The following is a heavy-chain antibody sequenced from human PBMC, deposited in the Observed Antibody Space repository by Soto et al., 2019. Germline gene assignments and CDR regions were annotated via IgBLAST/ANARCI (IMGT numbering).Heavy chain of an antibody. V-gene: IGHV3-53*01. D-gene: IGHD1-1*01. J-gene: IGHJ3*01. Sequence: PVGSLRLSCAASGLTVSGKKYVAWVRQAPGKGLEWVSALYDVDGSFYSDPVKGRFTTSSDSSKTTVYLQMNDLRPADTAVYYCATWHEREHAYDVWGQGTTVTVSS. CDR3: ATWHEREHAYDV. CDR2: LYDVDGS. CDR1: GLTVSGKKY.